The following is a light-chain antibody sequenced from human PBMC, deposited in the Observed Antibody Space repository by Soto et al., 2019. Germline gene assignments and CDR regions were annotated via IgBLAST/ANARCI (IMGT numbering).Light chain of an antibody. V-gene: IGKV1-27*01. Sequence: DIQMTQSPSSLSASVGDRVTITCRASQDISDYLAWYQQKPGKLPSLLNYDASTLQSGVPSRFSGSGSGTDFTLTISSLQPEDVATYYCQKYNSAPWTFGQGTKVEIK. J-gene: IGKJ1*01. CDR3: QKYNSAPWT. CDR1: QDISDY. CDR2: DAS.